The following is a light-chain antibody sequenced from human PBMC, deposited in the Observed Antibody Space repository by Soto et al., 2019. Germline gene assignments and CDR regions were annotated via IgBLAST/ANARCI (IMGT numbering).Light chain of an antibody. CDR3: QQSHSSPMYS. CDR2: AAS. J-gene: IGKJ2*01. CDR1: QSISTS. V-gene: IGKV1-39*01. Sequence: DIHMTQSPSSLSASVGDRVTITCRASQSISTSLNWYQQKPGKAPELLIYAASRLQSGVPSRFSGSGSGTDFTLTISSLQPEDFATYYCQQSHSSPMYSFGRGTKLEIK.